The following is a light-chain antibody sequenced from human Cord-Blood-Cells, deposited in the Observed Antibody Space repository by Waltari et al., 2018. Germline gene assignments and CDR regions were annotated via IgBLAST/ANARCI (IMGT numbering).Light chain of an antibody. V-gene: IGKV1-39*01. J-gene: IGKJ2*03. CDR2: AAS. Sequence: DTQFSKRPSSLSASVRDRVTIPCRESQSISSYLNWYQQKPGKAPKLLIYAASSLQSGVPSRFSGSGSGTDFTLTISSLQPEDFATYYCQQSYSTPYSFGQGTKLEI. CDR3: QQSYSTPYS. CDR1: QSISSY.